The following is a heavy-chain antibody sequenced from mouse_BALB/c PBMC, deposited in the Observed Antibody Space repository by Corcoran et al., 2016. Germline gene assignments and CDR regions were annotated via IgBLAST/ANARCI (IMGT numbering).Heavy chain of an antibody. CDR2: INTYTGEP. V-gene: IGHV9-3-1*01. Sequence: QLQLVQAGPELKKPGETVKISCKASGYTFTNYGMNWVKQAPGKGLKWMGWINTYTGEPTYADDFKGRFAFSLETSASTAYLQINNLKNEDTATYFCARAPLDYYAMDDFGQGTSVTVSP. J-gene: IGHJ4*01. CDR3: ARAPLDYYAMDD. CDR1: GYTFTNYG.